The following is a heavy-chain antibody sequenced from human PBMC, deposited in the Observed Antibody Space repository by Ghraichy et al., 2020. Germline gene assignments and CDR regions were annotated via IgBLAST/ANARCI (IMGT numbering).Heavy chain of an antibody. CDR2: INHSGST. V-gene: IGHV4-34*01. CDR3: ARGGFLEWSGDLDY. CDR1: GGSFSGYY. D-gene: IGHD3-3*01. Sequence: SETLSLTCAVYGGSFSGYYWSWIRQPPGKGLEWIGEINHSGSTNYNPSLKSRVTISVDTSKNQFSLKLSSVTAADTAVYYCARGGFLEWSGDLDYWGQGTLVTVSS. J-gene: IGHJ4*02.